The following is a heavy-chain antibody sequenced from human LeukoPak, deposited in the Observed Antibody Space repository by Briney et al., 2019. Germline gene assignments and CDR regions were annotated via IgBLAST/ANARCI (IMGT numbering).Heavy chain of an antibody. D-gene: IGHD6-19*01. V-gene: IGHV4-39*01. CDR2: TYYSGST. CDR3: ANGGYSSGWYSHYYMDV. J-gene: IGHJ6*03. CDR1: GGSISSSSYY. Sequence: SETLSLTCTVSGGSISSSSYYWGWIRQPPGKGLEWIGSTYYSGSTYYNPSLKSRVTISVDTSKNQFSLKLSSVTAADTAVYYCANGGYSSGWYSHYYMDVWGKGTTVTISS.